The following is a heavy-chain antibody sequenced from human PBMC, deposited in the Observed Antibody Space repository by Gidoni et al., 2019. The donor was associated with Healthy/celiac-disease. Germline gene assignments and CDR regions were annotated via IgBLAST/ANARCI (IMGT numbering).Heavy chain of an antibody. J-gene: IGHJ4*02. V-gene: IGHV4-30-4*01. CDR1: GRSISSGDYY. CDR2: IYYSGST. CDR3: ARSRSGDYGNFDY. D-gene: IGHD4-17*01. Sequence: QVQLQESGPGLVKPSQTLSLTCTVSGRSISSGDYYWSWIRQPPGKGLEWIGYIYYSGSTYYNPSLKSRVTISVDTSKTQFSLKLSSVTAADTAVYYCARSRSGDYGNFDYWGQGTLVTVSS.